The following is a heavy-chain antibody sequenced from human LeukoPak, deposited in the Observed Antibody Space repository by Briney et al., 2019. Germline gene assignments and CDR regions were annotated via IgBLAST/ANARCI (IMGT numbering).Heavy chain of an antibody. D-gene: IGHD3-3*01. Sequence: GGSLRLSCAAPGFTFSTYNMNWVRQTPGKGLEWVSFISSGSRIIYYADSVKGRFTVSRDNAKNSLYLQMNSLRAEDTAVYYCARFFDFWSGYYTNYFDYWGQGTLVTVSS. CDR1: GFTFSTYN. V-gene: IGHV3-48*01. J-gene: IGHJ4*02. CDR2: ISSGSRII. CDR3: ARFFDFWSGYYTNYFDY.